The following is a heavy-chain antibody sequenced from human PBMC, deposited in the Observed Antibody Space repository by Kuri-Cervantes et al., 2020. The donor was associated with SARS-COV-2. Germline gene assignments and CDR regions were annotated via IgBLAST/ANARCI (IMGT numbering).Heavy chain of an antibody. CDR3: ARDQIGLLWFGESGYFDY. CDR1: GGSFSGYY. V-gene: IGHV4-34*01. J-gene: IGHJ4*02. D-gene: IGHD3-10*01. CDR2: INHSGST. Sequence: SETLSLTCAVYGGSFSGYYWSWICQPPGKGLEWIGEINHSGSTNYNPSLKSRVTVSVDTSKNQFSLKLSSVTAADTAVYYCARDQIGLLWFGESGYFDYWGQGTLVTVSS.